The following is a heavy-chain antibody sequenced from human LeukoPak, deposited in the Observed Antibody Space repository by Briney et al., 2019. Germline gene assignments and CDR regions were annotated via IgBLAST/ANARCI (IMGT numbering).Heavy chain of an antibody. CDR3: ARAGGKTYYYDSSGYYPSPYYYYMDV. Sequence: PGGSLRLPCAASGFTFSDYYMSWIRQAPGKGLEWVSYISSSGSTIYYADSVKGRFTISRDNAKNSLYLQMNSLRAEDTAVYYCARAGGKTYYYDSSGYYPSPYYYYMDVWGKGTTVTVSS. J-gene: IGHJ6*03. CDR1: GFTFSDYY. V-gene: IGHV3-11*04. D-gene: IGHD3-22*01. CDR2: ISSSGSTI.